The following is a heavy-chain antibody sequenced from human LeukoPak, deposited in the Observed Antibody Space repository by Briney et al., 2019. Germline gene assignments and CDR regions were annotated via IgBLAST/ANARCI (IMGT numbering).Heavy chain of an antibody. CDR3: ARRVATIIYAASNRPFDH. J-gene: IGHJ4*02. CDR2: INHSGST. CDR1: GGSFSGYY. V-gene: IGHV4-34*01. Sequence: SETLSLTCAVYGGSFSGYYWSWIRLPPGKGLEWIGEINHSGSTNYNPSLKSRVTISVDTSKNQFSLKLSSVTAADTAVYYCARRVATIIYAASNRPFDHWGQGTLVTVSS. D-gene: IGHD5-12*01.